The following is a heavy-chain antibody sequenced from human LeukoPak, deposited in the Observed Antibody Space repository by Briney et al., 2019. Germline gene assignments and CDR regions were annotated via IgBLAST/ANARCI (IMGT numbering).Heavy chain of an antibody. CDR1: GGSFSGYY. CDR2: IYTSGST. CDR3: ARDLFSAVAASASNWFDP. V-gene: IGHV4-4*07. J-gene: IGHJ5*02. Sequence: SETLSLTCAVYGGSFSGYYWSWIRQPPGKGLEWIGRIYTSGSTNYNPSLKSRVTMSVDTSKNQFSLKLSSVTAADMAVYYCARDLFSAVAASASNWFDPWGQGTLVTVSS. D-gene: IGHD6-19*01.